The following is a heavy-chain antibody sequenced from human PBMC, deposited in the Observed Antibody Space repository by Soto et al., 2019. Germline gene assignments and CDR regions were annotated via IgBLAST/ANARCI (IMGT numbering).Heavy chain of an antibody. V-gene: IGHV1-2*02. J-gene: IGHJ4*02. CDR1: GYTFTGYY. D-gene: IGHD3-16*02. CDR3: ATDYDYVWGSYLY. Sequence: ASVKVSCKASGYTFTGYYMHWVRQAPGQGLEWMGWINPNSGGTNYAQKFQGRVTMTRGTSITTAYMELSRLRSDDTAVYYCATDYDYVWGSYLYWGQGTLVTVSS. CDR2: INPNSGGT.